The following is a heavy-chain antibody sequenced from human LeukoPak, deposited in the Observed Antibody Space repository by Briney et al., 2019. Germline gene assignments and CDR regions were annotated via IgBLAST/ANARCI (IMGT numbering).Heavy chain of an antibody. J-gene: IGHJ6*02. V-gene: IGHV1-69*13. CDR3: ARDRLNYYYYYGMDV. Sequence: ASVKVSCKASGYTFTSYYMHWVRQAPGQGLEWMGGIIPIFGTANYAQKFQGRVTITADESTSTAYMELSSLRSEDTAVYYCARDRLNYYYYYGMDVWGQGTTVTVSS. CDR1: GYTFTSYY. D-gene: IGHD2-21*01. CDR2: IIPIFGTA.